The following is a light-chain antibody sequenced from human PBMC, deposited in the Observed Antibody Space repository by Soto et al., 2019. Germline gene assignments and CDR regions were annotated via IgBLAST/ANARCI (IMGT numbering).Light chain of an antibody. J-gene: IGKJ2*01. Sequence: DIVMTQSPDSLAVSLGGRATINCKSSQSVLYSTNNKNYLAWYQQKPGQPPKLLIYWATTREAGVPDRFSCSGSGTDFTLTISSLQAEDVAVYYCQQYYSAPFTFGQGTKLEIK. V-gene: IGKV4-1*01. CDR1: QSVLYSTNNKNY. CDR3: QQYYSAPFT. CDR2: WAT.